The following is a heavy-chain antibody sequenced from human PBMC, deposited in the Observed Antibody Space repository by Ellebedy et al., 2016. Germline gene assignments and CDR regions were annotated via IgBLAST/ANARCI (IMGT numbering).Heavy chain of an antibody. D-gene: IGHD3-10*01. Sequence: GESLKISXKGSGSSFTSYWIGWVRQMPGKGLEWMGLIYPGDSDTRYSPSFQGQVTIAADNSISTAYLQWSSLKASDTAMYYCASLPTMVRGVIQPVYFDYWGQGTLVTVSS. CDR3: ASLPTMVRGVIQPVYFDY. V-gene: IGHV5-51*01. CDR1: GSSFTSYW. J-gene: IGHJ4*02. CDR2: IYPGDSDT.